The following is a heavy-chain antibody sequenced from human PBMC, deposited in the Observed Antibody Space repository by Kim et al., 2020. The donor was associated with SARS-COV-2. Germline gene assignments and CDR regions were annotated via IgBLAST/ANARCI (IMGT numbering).Heavy chain of an antibody. CDR2: ISGSGGST. D-gene: IGHD3-22*01. CDR3: AKGIGYYDSSGYLGYFQH. CDR1: GFTFSSYA. Sequence: GGSLRLSCAASGFTFSSYAMSWVRQAPGKGLEWVSAISGSGGSTYYADSVKGRFTISRDNSKNTLYLQMNSLRAEDTAVYYCAKGIGYYDSSGYLGYFQHWGQGTLVTVSS. V-gene: IGHV3-23*01. J-gene: IGHJ1*01.